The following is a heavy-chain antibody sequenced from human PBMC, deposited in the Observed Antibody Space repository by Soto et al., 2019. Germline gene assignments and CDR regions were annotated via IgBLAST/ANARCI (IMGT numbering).Heavy chain of an antibody. D-gene: IGHD3-3*01. V-gene: IGHV3-30-3*01. Sequence: PGGSLRLSCAASGFAFNIYAINWVRQAPGKGLEWVAVISRDGTNRYYTDSVRGRFTISRDNSKNTVYLEMDSLRADDTAVYYCARSSGVPTPDFDYWGQGTLVTVSS. CDR2: ISRDGTNR. CDR3: ARSSGVPTPDFDY. CDR1: GFAFNIYA. J-gene: IGHJ4*02.